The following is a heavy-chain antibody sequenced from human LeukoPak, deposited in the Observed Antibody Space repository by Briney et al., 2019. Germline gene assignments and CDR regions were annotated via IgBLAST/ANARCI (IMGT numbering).Heavy chain of an antibody. CDR3: ARDRVIIIAAGIYYHAMDA. D-gene: IGHD3-10*01. J-gene: IGHJ6*02. CDR2: INPSGGSA. CDR1: GYPFTSNF. Sequence: ASVKVSCKASGYPFTSNFVHWVRQAPGQGLEWMGVINPSGGSARYAQKLQGRVTMTRDTSTSTLYMELSSLRPEDTAMYYCARDRVIIIAAGIYYHAMDAWGQGTSVTVSS. V-gene: IGHV1-46*04.